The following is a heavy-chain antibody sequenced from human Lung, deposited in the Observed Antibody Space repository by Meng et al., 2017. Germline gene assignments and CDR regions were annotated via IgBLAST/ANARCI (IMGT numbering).Heavy chain of an antibody. Sequence: QVHLAQWGAGLLKPSETLCLPCGVSGGSFSDYYWSWIRQPAGKGLEWIGEINHSGSTNYNPSLESRATISVDTSQNNLSLKLSSVTAADSAVYYCARGPTTMAHDFDYWGQGTLVTVSS. J-gene: IGHJ4*02. D-gene: IGHD4-11*01. CDR3: ARGPTTMAHDFDY. CDR1: GGSFSDYY. V-gene: IGHV4-34*02. CDR2: INHSGST.